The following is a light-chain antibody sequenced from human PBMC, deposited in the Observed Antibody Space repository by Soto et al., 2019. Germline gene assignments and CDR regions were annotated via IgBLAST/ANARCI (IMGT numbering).Light chain of an antibody. CDR1: QDIRRS. Sequence: DIQMTQSPSSLSESVGDRVTITCRASQDIRRSLAWYQQRAGKVPKLLIQAASGLQAGVPSRFSGSGSGTVFTLTIAGLQPEDVGTYYCQKYSSDPLTFGGGTKVEIK. J-gene: IGKJ4*01. V-gene: IGKV1-27*01. CDR3: QKYSSDPLT. CDR2: AAS.